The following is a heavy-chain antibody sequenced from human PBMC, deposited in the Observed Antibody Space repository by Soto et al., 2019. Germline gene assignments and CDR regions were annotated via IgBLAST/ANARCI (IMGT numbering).Heavy chain of an antibody. J-gene: IGHJ4*02. CDR1: GGTFSSYA. Sequence: GASVKVSCKASGGTFSSYAISWVRQAPGQGLEWMGGIIPIFGTANYAQKFQGRVTITADESTSTAYMELSSLRSEDTAVYYCARDIGIAARVPRGQFDYWGQGTLVTVSS. CDR3: ARDIGIAARVPRGQFDY. D-gene: IGHD6-6*01. V-gene: IGHV1-69*13. CDR2: IIPIFGTA.